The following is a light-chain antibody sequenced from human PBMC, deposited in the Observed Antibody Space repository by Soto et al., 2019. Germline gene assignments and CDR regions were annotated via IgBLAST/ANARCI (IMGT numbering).Light chain of an antibody. CDR1: QSVSSY. Sequence: EIVLTQSPATLSLSPGERATLSCWASQSVSSYLAWYQHKPGQAPRLLIYDASNRATGIPARFSGSGSGTDFTLTISSLGPEDFAVYYGQQRSNWPWTFCQGTKVDIK. CDR3: QQRSNWPWT. V-gene: IGKV3-11*01. J-gene: IGKJ1*01. CDR2: DAS.